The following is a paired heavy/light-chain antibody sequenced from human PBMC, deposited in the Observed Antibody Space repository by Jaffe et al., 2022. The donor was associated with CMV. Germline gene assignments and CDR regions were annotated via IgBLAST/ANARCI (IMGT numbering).Heavy chain of an antibody. CDR3: ARVSSMAARGEQTPRYYYYGLDV. V-gene: IGHV3-33*01. CDR2: IWYDGSNE. D-gene: IGHD6-6*01. CDR1: GFTFSSYG. J-gene: IGHJ6*02. Sequence: QVQLVESGGGVVQPGRALRLSCAASGFTFSSYGMHWVRQAPGKGLEWVAVIWYDGSNEYYADSVKGRFTISRDNSKKTLYLQMNSLRAEDTAVYHCARVSSMAARGEQTPRYYYYGLDVWGQGTSVTVSS.
Light chain of an antibody. CDR3: QVWDSSSVV. CDR2: RNY. J-gene: IGLJ2*01. CDR1: NIGRKT. Sequence: SYDLTQPLSVSVALGQTARITCGGDNIGRKTVHWYQQKPGQAPVLVIYRNYNRPSGIPERFSGSNSGNTATLTISRAQVGDEAGYYCQVWDSSSVVFGGGTTLTVL. V-gene: IGLV3-9*01.